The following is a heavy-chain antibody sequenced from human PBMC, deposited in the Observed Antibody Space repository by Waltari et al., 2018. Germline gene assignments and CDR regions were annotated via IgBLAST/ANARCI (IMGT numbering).Heavy chain of an antibody. CDR2: IKQDGSEK. D-gene: IGHD3-10*02. J-gene: IGHJ6*03. CDR1: GFTFSSYF. Sequence: EVQLVESGGGLVQPGGSLRLSCVASGFTFSSYFMSWLRQAPGKGLEWVANIKQDGSEKYYVDSVKGRFTISRDNAENSLSLQMNSLRAEDTAVYYCVRYVRPIYYMDVWGKGTTVTVSS. CDR3: VRYVRPIYYMDV. V-gene: IGHV3-7*04.